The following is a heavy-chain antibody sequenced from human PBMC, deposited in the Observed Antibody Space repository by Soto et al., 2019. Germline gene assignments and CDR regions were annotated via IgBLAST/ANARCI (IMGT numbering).Heavy chain of an antibody. Sequence: PSETLSLTCTVSGDSISGSPYFWGWIRQPPGKRLEWIGSIFYDGYTLYTQSLKSRVTISVDTSKNQFSLKLTSVAAADTAIYFCARLQAAVPHYWGQG. CDR1: GDSISGSPYF. CDR2: IFYDGYT. D-gene: IGHD6-13*01. J-gene: IGHJ4*02. V-gene: IGHV4-39*01. CDR3: ARLQAAVPHY.